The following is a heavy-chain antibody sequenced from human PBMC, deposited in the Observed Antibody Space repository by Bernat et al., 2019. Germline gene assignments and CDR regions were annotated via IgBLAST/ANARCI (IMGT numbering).Heavy chain of an antibody. Sequence: QVQLVESGGGLVKPGGSLRLSCAASGFTFSDYYMSWIRQAPGKGLEWVSYISSSSSYTNYADSVKGRFTISRDNAKNSLYLQMNSLRAEDTAVYYCARARGYCSGGSCYYDCDYWGQGTLVTVSS. CDR1: GFTFSDYY. CDR3: ARARGYCSGGSCYYDCDY. CDR2: ISSSSSYT. D-gene: IGHD2-15*01. V-gene: IGHV3-11*05. J-gene: IGHJ4*02.